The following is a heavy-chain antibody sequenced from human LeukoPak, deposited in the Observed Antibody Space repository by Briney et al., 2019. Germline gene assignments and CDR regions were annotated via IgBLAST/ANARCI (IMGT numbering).Heavy chain of an antibody. CDR2: ISGSGGST. CDR1: GFTFSSYA. CDR3: AKHDYDSSGYYYVGY. V-gene: IGHV3-23*01. J-gene: IGHJ4*02. Sequence: GGSLRLSCAAPGFTFSSYAMSWVRQAPGKGLEWVSAISGSGGSTYYADSVKGRFTISRDNSKNTLYLQLNSLRAEDTALYYCAKHDYDSSGYYYVGYWGQGTLVTVSS. D-gene: IGHD3-22*01.